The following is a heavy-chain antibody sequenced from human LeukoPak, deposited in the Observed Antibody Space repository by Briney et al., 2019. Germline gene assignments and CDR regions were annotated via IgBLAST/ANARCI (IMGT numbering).Heavy chain of an antibody. Sequence: SETLSLTCTVSGYSISSGYYWGWIRQPPGKGLEWIGSIYHSGSTYYNPSLKSRVTISVDMSQNQFSLKLTSVTAADTAVYYCARIWMHAFDIWGQGTMVTVSS. J-gene: IGHJ3*02. CDR1: GYSISSGYY. D-gene: IGHD2-2*03. CDR2: IYHSGST. V-gene: IGHV4-38-2*02. CDR3: ARIWMHAFDI.